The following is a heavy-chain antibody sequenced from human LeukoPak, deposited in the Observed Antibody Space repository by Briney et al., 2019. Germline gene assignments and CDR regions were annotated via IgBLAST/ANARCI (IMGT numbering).Heavy chain of an antibody. V-gene: IGHV4-31*03. CDR2: IYYSGST. Sequence: SQTLSLTCTVSGGSISSGGYYWSWLRQHPGKGLEWIGYIYYSGSTYYNPSLKSRVTISVDTSKNQFSLKLSSVTAADTAVYYCARAAAGAEYFQHWGQGTLVTVSS. D-gene: IGHD6-13*01. J-gene: IGHJ1*01. CDR3: ARAAAGAEYFQH. CDR1: GGSISSGGYY.